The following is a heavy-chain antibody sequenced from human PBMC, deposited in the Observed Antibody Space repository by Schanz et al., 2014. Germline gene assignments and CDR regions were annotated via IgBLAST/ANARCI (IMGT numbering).Heavy chain of an antibody. J-gene: IGHJ4*02. D-gene: IGHD3-10*01. CDR3: AKDGSMVQAVIWERYFDS. CDR2: ISWNSGSI. V-gene: IGHV3-9*01. Sequence: EVQLVESGGGLVQPGRSLRLSCAASGFPFNEYGMLWVRQAPGKGLEWVSSISWNSGSIDYADSVKGRFTMSRDNAKNSLYLQMNSLRAEDTALYYCAKDGSMVQAVIWERYFDSWGQGTLVTVSS. CDR1: GFPFNEYG.